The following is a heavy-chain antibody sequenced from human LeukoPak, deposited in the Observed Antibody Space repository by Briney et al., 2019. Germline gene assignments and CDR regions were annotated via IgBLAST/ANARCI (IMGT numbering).Heavy chain of an antibody. CDR1: GYNFNAYY. J-gene: IGHJ4*02. Sequence: VASVKVSCKASGYNFNAYYMHWVRQAPGQGLEWMGWIDPNSGGTNYAQKFQGRVTLTRDTSINTVYMEVNRLTSDYTVVYYCARGEWLVLGDHWGQGTPVTVSS. V-gene: IGHV1-2*02. CDR3: ARGEWLVLGDH. CDR2: IDPNSGGT. D-gene: IGHD3-3*01.